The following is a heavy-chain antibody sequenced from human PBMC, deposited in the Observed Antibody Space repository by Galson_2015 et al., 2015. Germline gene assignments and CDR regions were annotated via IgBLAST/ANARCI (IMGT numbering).Heavy chain of an antibody. Sequence: SLRLSCAASGFTFSSYGMHWVRQAPGKGLEWVAVIWYDGSNKYYADSVKGRFTISRDNSKNTLYLQMNSLRAEDTAVYYRARGKRNNWNYAAGPYYFDYWGQGTRVTVSS. CDR3: ARGKRNNWNYAAGPYYFDY. V-gene: IGHV3-33*01. CDR2: IWYDGSNK. CDR1: GFTFSSYG. D-gene: IGHD1-7*01. J-gene: IGHJ4*02.